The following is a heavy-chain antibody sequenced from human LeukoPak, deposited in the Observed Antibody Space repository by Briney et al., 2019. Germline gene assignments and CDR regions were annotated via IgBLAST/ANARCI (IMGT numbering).Heavy chain of an antibody. CDR2: ISGSGGST. CDR3: AKDLRRIVTTVTTLVDP. Sequence: GGSLRLSCAASGFTVSSNYMSWVRQAPEKGLEWVSSISGSGGSTYYADSVKGRFTISRDNSKDTLYLQVNSLRAEDTAVYYCAKDLRRIVTTVTTLVDPWGQGTLVTVSS. CDR1: GFTVSSNY. D-gene: IGHD4-17*01. V-gene: IGHV3-23*01. J-gene: IGHJ5*02.